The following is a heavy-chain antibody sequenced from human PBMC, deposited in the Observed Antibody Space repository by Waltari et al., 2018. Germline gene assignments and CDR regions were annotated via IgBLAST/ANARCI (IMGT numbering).Heavy chain of an antibody. CDR3: ARRGSGVNWFDP. D-gene: IGHD3-10*01. J-gene: IGHJ5*02. CDR2: IYTSGGT. Sequence: QVQLQESGPGLVKPSQTLSLTCTVSGGSISSGSYYWSWIRQPAGKGLEWIGYIYTSGGTNYNPSLKSRVTISVDTSKNQFSLKLSSVTAADTAVYYCARRGSGVNWFDPWGQGTLVTVSS. V-gene: IGHV4-61*09. CDR1: GGSISSGSYY.